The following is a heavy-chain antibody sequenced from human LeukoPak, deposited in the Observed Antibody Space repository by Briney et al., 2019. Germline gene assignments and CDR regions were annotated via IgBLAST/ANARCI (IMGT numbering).Heavy chain of an antibody. D-gene: IGHD2-2*01. CDR1: GFTFSGSA. Sequence: PGGSLRLSCAASGFTFSGSAMHWVRQASGKGLEWLGRIRSKPNSYATAYAASVKGRYTLSRDDSKNTAYLQMDSLKIEDTAVYYCSSHCSSTNCYLFYWGQGTLVTVSS. J-gene: IGHJ4*02. CDR2: IRSKPNSYAT. V-gene: IGHV3-73*01. CDR3: SSHCSSTNCYLFY.